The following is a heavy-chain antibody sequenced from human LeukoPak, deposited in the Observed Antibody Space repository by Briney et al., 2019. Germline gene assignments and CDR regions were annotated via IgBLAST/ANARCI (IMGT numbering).Heavy chain of an antibody. V-gene: IGHV3-23*01. CDR1: GFTFSSYA. D-gene: IGHD2-2*01. CDR2: ISGSGGST. CDR3: ARVGKDIVVVPAASSYWYFDL. J-gene: IGHJ2*01. Sequence: GGSLRLSCAASGFTFSSYAMSWVRQAPGKGLEWVSAISGSGGSTYYADSVKGRFTISRDNSKNTLYLQMNSLRAEDTAVYYCARVGKDIVVVPAASSYWYFDLWGRGTLVTVSS.